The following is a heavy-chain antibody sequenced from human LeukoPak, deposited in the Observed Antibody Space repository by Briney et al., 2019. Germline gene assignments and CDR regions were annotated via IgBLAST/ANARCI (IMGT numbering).Heavy chain of an antibody. D-gene: IGHD6-6*01. CDR1: GFTFSGFW. J-gene: IGHJ3*01. V-gene: IGHV3-7*03. CDR3: ARSSYSSSSSV. CDR2: INSDGSEG. Sequence: GGSPRLSCAVSGFTFSGFWMSWSRQAPGKGLEWVASINSDGSEGYYADVVKGRFTISRDNAKNSLYLQINSLRAEDTAVYYCARSSYSSSSSVWGQGTMVTVSS.